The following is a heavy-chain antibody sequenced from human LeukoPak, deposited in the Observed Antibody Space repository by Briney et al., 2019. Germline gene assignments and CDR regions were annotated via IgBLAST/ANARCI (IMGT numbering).Heavy chain of an antibody. Sequence: PSQTLSLTCTVSGGSISNYYWSWIRQPPGKGLEWIGYIYYIGSTNYNPSLKSRVTISVDTSKNQFSLKLSSVTAADTAVYYCARTKYYYDSSGYPPPFDYWGQGTLVTVSS. CDR3: ARTKYYYDSSGYPPPFDY. J-gene: IGHJ4*02. CDR1: GGSISNYY. D-gene: IGHD3-22*01. CDR2: IYYIGST. V-gene: IGHV4-59*01.